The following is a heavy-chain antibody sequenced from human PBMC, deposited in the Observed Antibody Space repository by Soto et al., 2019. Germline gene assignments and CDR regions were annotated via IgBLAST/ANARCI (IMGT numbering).Heavy chain of an antibody. CDR1: GYTFTSYG. D-gene: IGHD2-2*01. CDR3: AGYIVVEPAAMHVDAFDI. Sequence: ASVKVSCKASGYTFTSYGISWVRQAPGQGLEWMGWISAYNGNTNYAQKLQGRVTMTTDTSTSTAYMELRSLRSDDTAVYYCAGYIVVEPAAMHVDAFDIWGQGTMVTVSS. CDR2: ISAYNGNT. J-gene: IGHJ3*02. V-gene: IGHV1-18*01.